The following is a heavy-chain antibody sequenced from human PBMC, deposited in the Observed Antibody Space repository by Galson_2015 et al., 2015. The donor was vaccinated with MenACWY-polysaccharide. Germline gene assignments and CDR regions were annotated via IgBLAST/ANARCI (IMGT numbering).Heavy chain of an antibody. V-gene: IGHV5-51*03. CDR2: IFPDNSDP. CDR3: ARLRGLGGQFYCDF. Sequence: SGAEVKKPGESLKTSCKASGYIFNNYWIGWVRQMPDKGLEWMGRIFPDNSDPRYSPSFQGQVTVSVDKSTSTAYLHLSGLKASDTGMYYCARLRGLGGQFYCDFWGQGSLVTVSS. CDR1: GYIFNNYW. J-gene: IGHJ4*02. D-gene: IGHD4-23*01.